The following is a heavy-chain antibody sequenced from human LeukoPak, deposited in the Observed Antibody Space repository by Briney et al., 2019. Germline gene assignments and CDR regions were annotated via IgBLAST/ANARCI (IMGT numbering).Heavy chain of an antibody. V-gene: IGHV3-23*01. J-gene: IGHJ1*01. CDR2: ISGSGVTT. CDR3: AKKVVVGATSPYSDFQD. CDR1: GFTFSSYA. D-gene: IGHD1-26*01. Sequence: GGSLRLSCVASGFTFSSYAMSWVRQAPGKGLEWVSAISGSGVTTHYAGSVKGRFSISRDNSKNTLYLQMNSLRAEDTALYYCAKKVVVGATSPYSDFQDWGQGTLITVSS.